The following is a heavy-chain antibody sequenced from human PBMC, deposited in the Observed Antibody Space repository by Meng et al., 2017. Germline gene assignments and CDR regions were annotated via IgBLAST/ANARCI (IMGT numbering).Heavy chain of an antibody. CDR2: ISGSGGST. CDR1: GFTFSSYA. V-gene: IGHV3-23*01. J-gene: IGHJ4*02. CDR3: AKTGLNYGSGSPWDDY. D-gene: IGHD3-10*01. Sequence: GESLKISCAASGFTFSSYAMSWVRQAPGKGLEWVSAISGSGGSTYYADSVKGRFTISRDNSKNTLYLQMNSLRAEDTAVYYCAKTGLNYGSGSPWDDYWGQGTLVTASS.